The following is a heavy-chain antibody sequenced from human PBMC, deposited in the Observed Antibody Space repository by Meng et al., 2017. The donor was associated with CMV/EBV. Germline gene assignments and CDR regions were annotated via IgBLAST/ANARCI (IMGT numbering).Heavy chain of an antibody. CDR2: ISVYNGHT. CDR3: ARGVPLGIIYSFDY. CDR1: GYTFTGYG. J-gene: IGHJ4*01. D-gene: IGHD2-21*01. V-gene: IGHV1-18*01. Sequence: QVHVGQSGVEVKKPGASVKVSCKASGYTFTGYGISWVRQAPGQGLEWMGWISVYNGHTNFAQNLQGRVTMTTDTSTSTAYVELRSLRSDDTAIYCCARGVPLGIIYSFDYWGQGTLVTVSS.